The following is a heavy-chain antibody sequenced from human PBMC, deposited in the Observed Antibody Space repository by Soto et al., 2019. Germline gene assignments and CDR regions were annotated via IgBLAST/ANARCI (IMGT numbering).Heavy chain of an antibody. CDR3: ARDSRSGYYLDY. CDR2: IYHSGGT. CDR1: GGSISSGGYS. Sequence: QLQLQESGSGLVKPSQTLSLTCAVSGGSISSGGYSWNWIRQPPGKGLEWIGYIYHSGGTDYNPSLKSRVTITVDSPNNQFSLKLSSVTAADTAVYYCARDSRSGYYLDYWGQGTLVTVSS. V-gene: IGHV4-30-2*01. D-gene: IGHD3-22*01. J-gene: IGHJ4*02.